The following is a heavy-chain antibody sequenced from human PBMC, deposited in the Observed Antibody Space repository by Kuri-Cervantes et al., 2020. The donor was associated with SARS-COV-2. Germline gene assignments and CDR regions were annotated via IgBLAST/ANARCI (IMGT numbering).Heavy chain of an antibody. Sequence: LSLTCAASGFTFSSYGMHWVRQAPGEGLEWVAVIWYDGSNKYYADSVKGRFTISRDNSKNTLYLQMNSLRAEDTAVYYCARDLGYCSSTSCRYGMDVWGQGTTVTVSS. D-gene: IGHD2-2*01. CDR3: ARDLGYCSSTSCRYGMDV. J-gene: IGHJ6*02. V-gene: IGHV3-33*08. CDR2: IWYDGSNK. CDR1: GFTFSSYG.